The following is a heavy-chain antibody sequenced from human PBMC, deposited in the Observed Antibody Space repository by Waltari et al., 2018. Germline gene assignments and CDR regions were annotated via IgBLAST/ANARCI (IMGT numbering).Heavy chain of an antibody. Sequence: QVQLVQSGAEVKKPGASVTVSCKASGYTFTEHYMHWVRQAPGQGLEWMGRVNPSSGVTNYAQKFQGRVTMTRDTSINTVDMELSRLRSDDTAEYYCARGGPTIFGVLNTKRFDYWGQGTLVTVSS. CDR3: ARGGPTIFGVLNTKRFDY. CDR1: GYTFTEHY. D-gene: IGHD3-3*01. V-gene: IGHV1-2*06. CDR2: VNPSSGVT. J-gene: IGHJ4*02.